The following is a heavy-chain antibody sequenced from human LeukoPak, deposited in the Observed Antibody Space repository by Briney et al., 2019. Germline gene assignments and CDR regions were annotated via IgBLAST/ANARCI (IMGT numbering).Heavy chain of an antibody. V-gene: IGHV3-30*18. CDR3: AKDLRGFGGPFDY. J-gene: IGHJ4*02. Sequence: GGSLRLSCAASGFTFSSYGMHWVRQAPGKGLEWVAVISYDGSNKYYADSVKGRFTISRYNSKNTLYLQMNSLRAEDTAVYYCAKDLRGFGGPFDYWGQGTLVTVSS. D-gene: IGHD3-16*01. CDR1: GFTFSSYG. CDR2: ISYDGSNK.